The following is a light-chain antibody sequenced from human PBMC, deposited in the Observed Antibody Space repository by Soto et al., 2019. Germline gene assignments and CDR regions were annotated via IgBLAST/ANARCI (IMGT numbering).Light chain of an antibody. V-gene: IGKV3-11*01. CDR2: DAS. J-gene: IGKJ2*01. CDR1: QSVSSY. CDR3: QQRSNWPPYT. Sequence: EIVLTRSPATLSLSPGERATLSCRASQSVSSYLAWYQQKPGQAPRLLIYDASNRATGIPARFSGSGSGTDFTLTISSLEPEDFAVYCCQQRSNWPPYTFGQGTKLEIK.